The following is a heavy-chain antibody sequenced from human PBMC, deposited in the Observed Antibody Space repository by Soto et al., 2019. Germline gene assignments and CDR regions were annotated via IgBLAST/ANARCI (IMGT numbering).Heavy chain of an antibody. Sequence: GGSLRLSCATSGFTFSTYWMSWVRQAPGKGLEWVACIKKDGSEEYYVDSVRGRFTISRDNAKNSLYLQMNSLRAEDTAVYYCAGLDTSMVKTPGYWGQGTLVTVS. D-gene: IGHD5-18*01. CDR1: GFTFSTYW. V-gene: IGHV3-7*01. CDR2: IKKDGSEE. CDR3: AGLDTSMVKTPGY. J-gene: IGHJ4*02.